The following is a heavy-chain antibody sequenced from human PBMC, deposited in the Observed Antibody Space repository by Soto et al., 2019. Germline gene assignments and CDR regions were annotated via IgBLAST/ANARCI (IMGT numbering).Heavy chain of an antibody. CDR3: ARDRSLWFRDY. V-gene: IGHV3-74*03. CDR1: GFTFSSYW. D-gene: IGHD3-10*01. Sequence: EVQLVESGGGLVQPGESLRLSCAASGFTFSSYWMHWVRQAPGKGLVWVSRINADGSVTTYADSVKGRFTISRDNAKNTLELQMNSLRAEDTAVYYCARDRSLWFRDYWGQGTLVTVSS. CDR2: INADGSVT. J-gene: IGHJ4*02.